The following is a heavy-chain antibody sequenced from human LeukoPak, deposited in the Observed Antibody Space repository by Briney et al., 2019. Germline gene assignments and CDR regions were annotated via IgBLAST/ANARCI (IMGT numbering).Heavy chain of an antibody. Sequence: ASVKVSFKASGYTFTSYYIHLVRQAPGQGLEWMGIINPSGGSTSYAQKFQGRVTMTMDTSTSTVYMELSSLRSEDTAVYYCARAGIAVAGVRFDYWGQGTLVTVSS. J-gene: IGHJ4*02. CDR3: ARAGIAVAGVRFDY. D-gene: IGHD6-19*01. CDR1: GYTFTSYY. CDR2: INPSGGST. V-gene: IGHV1-46*01.